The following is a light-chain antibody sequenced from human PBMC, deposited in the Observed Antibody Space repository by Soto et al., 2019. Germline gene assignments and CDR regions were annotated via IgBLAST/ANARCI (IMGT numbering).Light chain of an antibody. CDR1: SSNIGNNY. CDR3: ATWDSSLTAVV. V-gene: IGLV1-51*01. Sequence: QSVLTQPPSVSAAPGQKVTISCSGSSSNIGNNYVSWYQQLPGTAPKLLIYDNNQRPSGIPDRFSGSKSGTSATLGITELQTGDEADYYCATWDSSLTAVVFGGGTKLTVL. CDR2: DNN. J-gene: IGLJ2*01.